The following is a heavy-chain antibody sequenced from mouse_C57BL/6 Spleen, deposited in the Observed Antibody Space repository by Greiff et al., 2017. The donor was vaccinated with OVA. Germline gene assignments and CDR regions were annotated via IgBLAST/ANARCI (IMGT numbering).Heavy chain of an antibody. J-gene: IGHJ4*01. V-gene: IGHV5-9-1*02. CDR2: ISSGGDYI. CDR1: GFTFSSYA. D-gene: IGHD2-4*01. Sequence: DVMLVESGEGLVKPGGSLKLSCAASGFTFSSYAMSWVRQTPEKRLEWVAYISSGGDYIYYEDTVKGRFTISRDNARNTLYRQMSSLKSEDTAMYYCTREDYHYAMDYWGQGTSVTVSS. CDR3: TREDYHYAMDY.